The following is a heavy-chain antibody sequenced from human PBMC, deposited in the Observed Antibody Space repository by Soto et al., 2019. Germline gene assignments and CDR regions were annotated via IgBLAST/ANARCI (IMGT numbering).Heavy chain of an antibody. CDR2: IYWNDDK. CDR3: EANRNFGLDF. Sequence: SLKTKGLGVAWIRQPPGKALEWLALIYWNDDKRYSPSLKSRLTITKDTSKNQVVLTMTNMDPMDTATYSGEANRNFGLDFWGQGTLVTDSS. J-gene: IGHJ4*02. D-gene: IGHD1-1*01. CDR1: SLKTKGLG. V-gene: IGHV2-5*01.